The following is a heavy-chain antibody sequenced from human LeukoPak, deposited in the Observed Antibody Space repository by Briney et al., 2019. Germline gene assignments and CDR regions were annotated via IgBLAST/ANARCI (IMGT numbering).Heavy chain of an antibody. CDR1: GYTVTSYN. CDR2: INPSGSST. V-gene: IGHV1-46*01. Sequence: ASVKVSCKASGYTVTSYNIDWMRQAPGQGLEWMGMINPSGSSTSNAQKFQGRVTMTRDTSTSTVYMELSSLRSEDTAVYYCARERGAAHCFDYWGQGTQVTVSS. J-gene: IGHJ4*02. D-gene: IGHD1-26*01. CDR3: ARERGAAHCFDY.